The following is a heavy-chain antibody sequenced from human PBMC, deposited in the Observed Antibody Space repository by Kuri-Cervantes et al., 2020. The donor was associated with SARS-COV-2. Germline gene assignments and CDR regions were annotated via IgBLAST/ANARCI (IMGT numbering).Heavy chain of an antibody. CDR1: GFTLSSYW. Sequence: GGSLRLSCAASGFTLSSYWMSWVRQAPGKGLEWVANIKQDGSEKYYVDSVKGRFTISRDNAKNSLYLQMNSLRAEDTAVYYCARGLSRKPFDYWGQGTLVTVSS. J-gene: IGHJ4*02. CDR2: IKQDGSEK. V-gene: IGHV3-7*01. CDR3: ARGLSRKPFDY.